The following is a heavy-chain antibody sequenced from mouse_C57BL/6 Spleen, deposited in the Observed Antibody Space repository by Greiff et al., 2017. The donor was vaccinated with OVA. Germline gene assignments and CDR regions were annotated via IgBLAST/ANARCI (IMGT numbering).Heavy chain of an antibody. CDR3: AREYYGSSGYFDY. J-gene: IGHJ2*01. D-gene: IGHD1-1*01. Sequence: QVQLQQSGAELVKPGASVKISCKASGYAFSSYWMNWVKQRPGKGLEWIGQIYPGDGDTNSNGKFKGKATLTADKSSSTAYMQLSSLTSEDSAVYIRAREYYGSSGYFDYWGQGTTLTVSS. CDR1: GYAFSSYW. CDR2: IYPGDGDT. V-gene: IGHV1-80*01.